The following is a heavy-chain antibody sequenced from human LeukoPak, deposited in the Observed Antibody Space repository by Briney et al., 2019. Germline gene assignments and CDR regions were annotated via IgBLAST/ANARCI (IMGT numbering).Heavy chain of an antibody. V-gene: IGHV3-30*02. J-gene: IGHJ4*02. CDR3: AQDFDGYSYGIFDS. D-gene: IGHD5-18*01. Sequence: PGGSLRLSCAASGFTLSSYGMHWVRQAPGRGLEWVTFIRNDGNNQYYADSVKGRFTVSRDNSKRALYLQMNSLRAEDTAVYYCAQDFDGYSYGIFDSWGQGTLVTVSS. CDR2: IRNDGNNQ. CDR1: GFTLSSYG.